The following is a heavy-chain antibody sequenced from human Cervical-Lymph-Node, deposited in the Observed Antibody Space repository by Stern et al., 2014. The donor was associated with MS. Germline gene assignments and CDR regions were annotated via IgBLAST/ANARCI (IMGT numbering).Heavy chain of an antibody. CDR2: IYTRGRT. CDR3: ARDLAAADRTGFVFYYGMDV. D-gene: IGHD6-13*01. CDR1: GGSISSSGNY. J-gene: IGHJ6*02. Sequence: VQLEESGPGLVKPSQALSLTCTVSGGSISSSGNYWSWIRQPAGKGLEWIGGIYTRGRTKYNSSLKSRVTISVDTSKNQFALKLTSVTAADTAVYFCARDLAAADRTGFVFYYGMDVWGPGTTVTVSS. V-gene: IGHV4-61*02.